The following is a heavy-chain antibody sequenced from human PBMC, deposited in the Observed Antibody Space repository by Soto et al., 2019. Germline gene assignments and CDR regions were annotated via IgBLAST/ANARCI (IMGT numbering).Heavy chain of an antibody. CDR2: INPNSGGT. V-gene: IGHV1-2*04. Sequence: ASVKVSCKASGYTFTGYYMHWVRQAPGQGLEWMGWINPNSGGTNYAQKFQGWVTMTRDTSISTAYMELSRLRSDDTAVYYCARAGPHYYDSSGYEFPNWFDPWGQGTLVTV. CDR1: GYTFTGYY. CDR3: ARAGPHYYDSSGYEFPNWFDP. J-gene: IGHJ5*02. D-gene: IGHD3-22*01.